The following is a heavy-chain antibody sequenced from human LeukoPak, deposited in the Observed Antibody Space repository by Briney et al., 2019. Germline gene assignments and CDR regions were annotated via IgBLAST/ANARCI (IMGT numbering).Heavy chain of an antibody. V-gene: IGHV3-23*01. CDR2: MSGNGGST. CDR1: GFTFSAYA. Sequence: GGSLRLSCAASGFTFSAYAMRWVRQAPGKGREWVSDMSGNGGSTYYAGSVKGRFTISTDNSKNTLYLQMTSLRAEDTAVYYCAKDHDFWSGYSDYWGQGTLVTVSS. J-gene: IGHJ4*02. D-gene: IGHD3-3*01. CDR3: AKDHDFWSGYSDY.